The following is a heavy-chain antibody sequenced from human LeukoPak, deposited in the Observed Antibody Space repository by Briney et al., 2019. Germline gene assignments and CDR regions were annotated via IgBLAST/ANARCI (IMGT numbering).Heavy chain of an antibody. CDR3: ARGVGVVVAANWFDP. V-gene: IGHV4-39*07. CDR2: IYYSGST. Sequence: SETLSLTCTVSGGSISSSSYYWGWIRQPPGKGLEWIGSIYYSGSTYYNPSLKSQVTISVDTSKNQFSLKLSSVTAADTAVYYCARGVGVVVAANWFDPWGQGTLVTVSS. CDR1: GGSISSSSYY. D-gene: IGHD2-15*01. J-gene: IGHJ5*02.